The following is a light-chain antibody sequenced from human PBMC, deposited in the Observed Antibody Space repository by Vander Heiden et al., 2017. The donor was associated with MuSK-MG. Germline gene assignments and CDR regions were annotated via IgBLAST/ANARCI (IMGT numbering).Light chain of an antibody. Sequence: VSVAPCKTATIPCEGNNIGLKSVHWYQQKPGQAPMVIVYSNSDRPSGIPERFSGSNSENTATLTISRVEAGDEADYHCQAWDSSSDHVVFGGGTKLTVL. CDR2: SNS. CDR3: QAWDSSSDHVV. CDR1: NIGLKS. V-gene: IGLV3-21*03. J-gene: IGLJ3*02.